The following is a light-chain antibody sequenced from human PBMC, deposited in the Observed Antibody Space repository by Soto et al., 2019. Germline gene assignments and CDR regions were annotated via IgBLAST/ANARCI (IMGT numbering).Light chain of an antibody. J-gene: IGLJ1*01. CDR3: SSYRSTSIPYV. V-gene: IGLV2-14*03. Sequence: QSVLSQPASVSGSPGQSITISCTGTSSDVGGYNYASWFQHHPGKAPKLMIYDVGNRPSGVSDRFSGSKSGNTASLTISGLQAEDGADYYCSSYRSTSIPYVFGTGTKSPS. CDR1: SSDVGGYNY. CDR2: DVG.